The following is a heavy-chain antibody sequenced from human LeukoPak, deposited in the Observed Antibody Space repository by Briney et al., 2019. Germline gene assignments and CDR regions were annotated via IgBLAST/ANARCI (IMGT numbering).Heavy chain of an antibody. CDR1: GGSFSGYY. CDR3: ASRVATIAHYYYMDV. V-gene: IGHV4-34*01. Sequence: SETLSLTCAVYGGSFSGYYWSWIRQPPGKGLEWIGEINHSGSTNYNPSLKSRVTISVDTSKNQFSLKLSSVAAADTAVYYCASRVATIAHYYYMDVWGKGTTVTVSS. J-gene: IGHJ6*03. D-gene: IGHD2-15*01. CDR2: INHSGST.